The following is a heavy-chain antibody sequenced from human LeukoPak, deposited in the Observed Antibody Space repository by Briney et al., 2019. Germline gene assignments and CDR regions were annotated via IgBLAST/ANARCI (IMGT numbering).Heavy chain of an antibody. Sequence: PSETLSLTCAVSGYSISSGYYWGWIRQPPGKGLEWIGSIYHSGSTYYNPSLKSRVTISVDTSKNQFSLKLSSVTAADTAVYYCARVRGYSYDSSDFDYWGQGTLVTVSS. J-gene: IGHJ4*02. CDR2: IYHSGST. CDR1: GYSISSGYY. V-gene: IGHV4-38-2*01. CDR3: ARVRGYSYDSSDFDY. D-gene: IGHD5-18*01.